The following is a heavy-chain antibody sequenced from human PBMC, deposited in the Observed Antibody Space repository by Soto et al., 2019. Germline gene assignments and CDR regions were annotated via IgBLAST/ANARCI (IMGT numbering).Heavy chain of an antibody. V-gene: IGHV3-23*01. D-gene: IGHD3-10*01. CDR1: GFTFGHSA. CDR2: ISGTGGAA. Sequence: QPGGSLRLSCAASGFTFGHSAMSWVRQAPGKGLEWVAAISGTGGAAYYAASVKGRFTISRDNSRNTLFLQMNSLRVDDTAIYHCAKPEEVVRGFDFWGLGTLVTVSS. CDR3: AKPEEVVRGFDF. J-gene: IGHJ4*02.